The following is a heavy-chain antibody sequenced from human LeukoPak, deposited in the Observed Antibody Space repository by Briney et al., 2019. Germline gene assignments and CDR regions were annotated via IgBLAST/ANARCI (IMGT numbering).Heavy chain of an antibody. CDR2: ISWDGGST. CDR3: ASGWYFDY. D-gene: IGHD6-19*01. V-gene: IGHV3-43D*03. Sequence: GGSLRLSCAASGFTFDDYAMHWVRQAPGKGLEWVSLISWDGGSTYYADSVKGRFTISRDNSKNSLYPQMNSLRAEDTAVYYCASGWYFDYWGQGTLVTVSS. J-gene: IGHJ4*02. CDR1: GFTFDDYA.